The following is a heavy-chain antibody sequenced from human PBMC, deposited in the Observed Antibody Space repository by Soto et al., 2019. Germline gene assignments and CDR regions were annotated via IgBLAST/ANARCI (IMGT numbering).Heavy chain of an antibody. CDR3: ARWPPGITIFGVVIAGWFDP. Sequence: SETLSLTCAVYGGSFSGYYWSWIRQPPGKGLEWIGEINHSGSTNYNPSLKSRVTISVDTSKNQFSLKLSSVTAADTAVYYCARWPPGITIFGVVIAGWFDPWGQGTLVTVSS. D-gene: IGHD3-3*01. J-gene: IGHJ5*02. V-gene: IGHV4-34*01. CDR2: INHSGST. CDR1: GGSFSGYY.